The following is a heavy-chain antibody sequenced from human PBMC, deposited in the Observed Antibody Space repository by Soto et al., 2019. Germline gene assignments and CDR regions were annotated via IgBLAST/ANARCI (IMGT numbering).Heavy chain of an antibody. V-gene: IGHV2-5*02. Sequence: QITLKESGPTLVKPTQTLTLTCTFSGFSLSTSGVGVGWIRQPPGKALEWLALIYWDDDKRYSPALKRRLTITKETSKNQVVLTMTNMDPVDTATYYSAHKSGSARRRYFYLWGRGTPVTVSS. CDR3: AHKSGSARRRYFYL. CDR2: IYWDDDK. J-gene: IGHJ2*01. CDR1: GFSLSTSGVG. D-gene: IGHD1-26*01.